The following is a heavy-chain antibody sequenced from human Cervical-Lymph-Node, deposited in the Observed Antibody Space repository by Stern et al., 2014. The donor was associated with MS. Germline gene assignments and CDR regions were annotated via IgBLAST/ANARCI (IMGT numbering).Heavy chain of an antibody. V-gene: IGHV4-59*01. CDR1: GGSISSYY. D-gene: IGHD2-15*01. J-gene: IGHJ6*02. CDR3: ASCSGGSCYHPHYYGMDV. Sequence: QVQLQESGPGLVKPSETLSLTCTVSGGSISSYYWSWIRQPPGKGLEWIGHIYYSGSTNYNPSLKSRVTISVDTSKNQFSLKLSSVTAADTAVYYCASCSGGSCYHPHYYGMDVWGQGTTVTVSS. CDR2: IYYSGST.